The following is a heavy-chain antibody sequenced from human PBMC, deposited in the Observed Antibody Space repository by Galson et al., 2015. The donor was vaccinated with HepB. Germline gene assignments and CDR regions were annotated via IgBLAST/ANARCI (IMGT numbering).Heavy chain of an antibody. CDR3: AREFGAARPDAFDI. V-gene: IGHV1-69*13. CDR2: IIPIFGTA. J-gene: IGHJ3*02. D-gene: IGHD6-6*01. CDR1: GGTFSSYA. Sequence: SVKVSCKASGGTFSSYAISWVRQAPGQGLEWMGGIIPIFGTANYAQKSQGRVTITADESTSTAYMELSSLRSEDTAVYYCAREFGAARPDAFDIWGQGTMVTVSS.